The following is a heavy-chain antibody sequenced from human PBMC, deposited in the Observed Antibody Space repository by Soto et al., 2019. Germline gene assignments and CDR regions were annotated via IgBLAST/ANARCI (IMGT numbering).Heavy chain of an antibody. D-gene: IGHD1-26*01. CDR1: GGTLSNYA. CDR2: IIPILGSA. J-gene: IGHJ3*02. V-gene: IGHV1-69*01. CDR3: AARERVGAFDI. Sequence: QVQLVQSGAEVKKPGSSVKVSCKASGGTLSNYAISWVRQAPGQGLEWMGGIIPILGSANYAQKFQDRVTITADESTSTTYMELSSLRSEDAAVYYCAARERVGAFDIWGQGTVVTVSS.